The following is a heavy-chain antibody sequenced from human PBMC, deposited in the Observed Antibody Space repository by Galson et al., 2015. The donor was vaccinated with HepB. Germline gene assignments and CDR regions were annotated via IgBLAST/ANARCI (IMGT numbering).Heavy chain of an antibody. CDR1: GFTFSSYA. J-gene: IGHJ4*02. CDR2: ISGSGGST. Sequence: SLRLSCAASGFTFSSYAMSWVRQTPGKGLEWVSGISGSGGSTYYADSVKGRFTISRDNSKNTLYLQVNSLRAEDTAVYYCAKESHLSSGWWFDYWGQGALVTVSS. V-gene: IGHV3-23*01. CDR3: AKESHLSSGWWFDY. D-gene: IGHD3-22*01.